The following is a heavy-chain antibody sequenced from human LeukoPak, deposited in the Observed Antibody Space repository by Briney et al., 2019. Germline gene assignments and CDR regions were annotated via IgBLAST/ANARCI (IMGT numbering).Heavy chain of an antibody. Sequence: ASVKVSCKASGYTFTGYYMHWVRQAPGQGLEWMGWINPNSGGTNYAQKFQGRVTMTRDTSISTAYMELSRLRSDDTAVYYCAREGGGYYYDSSGYPDYWGQGTLVTVSS. J-gene: IGHJ4*02. D-gene: IGHD3-22*01. CDR1: GYTFTGYY. CDR3: AREGGGYYYDSSGYPDY. CDR2: INPNSGGT. V-gene: IGHV1-2*02.